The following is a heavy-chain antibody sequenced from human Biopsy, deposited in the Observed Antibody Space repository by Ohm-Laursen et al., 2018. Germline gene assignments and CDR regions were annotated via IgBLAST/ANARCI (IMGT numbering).Heavy chain of an antibody. D-gene: IGHD3-9*01. J-gene: IGHJ1*01. V-gene: IGHV1-69*06. CDR3: ATKLTGYFHH. CDR1: EGTFSNYG. CDR2: NIPILGTG. Sequence: ESSVKVSCKAPEGTFSNYGVNWVRQAPGQGLEWLGGNIPILGTGNYAQKFQDRVPVAADTSTSTATMELRSLRSDDTAVYYCATKLTGYFHHWGQGTLVIVSS.